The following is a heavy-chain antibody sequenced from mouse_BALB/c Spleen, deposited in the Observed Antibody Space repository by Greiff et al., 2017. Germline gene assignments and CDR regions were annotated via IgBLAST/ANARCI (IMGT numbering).Heavy chain of an antibody. Sequence: VQLKESGPELVKPGASVKVSCKASGYAFTSYNMYWVKQSHGKSLEWIGYIDPYNGGTSYNQKFKGKATLTVDKSSSTAYMHLNSLTSEDSAVYYCARQDYDGRAWFAYWGQGTLVTVSA. CDR3: ARQDYDGRAWFAY. J-gene: IGHJ3*01. CDR2: IDPYNGGT. V-gene: IGHV1S135*01. CDR1: GYAFTSYN. D-gene: IGHD2-4*01.